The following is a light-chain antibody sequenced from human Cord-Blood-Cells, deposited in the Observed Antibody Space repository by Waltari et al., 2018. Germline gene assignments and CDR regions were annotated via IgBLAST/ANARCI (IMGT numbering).Light chain of an antibody. J-gene: IGLJ1*01. CDR3: SSYTSSSTNYV. Sequence: QSALTQPASVSWSPGQSITISCTGTSSDVGGYNHVTWYQQHPGKTPKLTIYDVSNRPAGVSKRFSGSKSGNTASLTISGLQAEDEADYYCSSYTSSSTNYVFGTGTKVTVL. V-gene: IGLV2-14*01. CDR2: DVS. CDR1: SSDVGGYNH.